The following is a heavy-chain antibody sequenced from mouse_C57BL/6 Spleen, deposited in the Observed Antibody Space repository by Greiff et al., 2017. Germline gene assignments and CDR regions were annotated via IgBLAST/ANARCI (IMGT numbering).Heavy chain of an antibody. V-gene: IGHV3-8*01. J-gene: IGHJ4*01. CDR3: ARSSLYYYGRAGAMDY. Sequence: EVQLVESGPGLAKPSQTLSLTCSVTGYSITSDYWNWIRKFPGNKLEYMGYISYSGITYYNPSLKSRISITQDTSKNQYYLQLNSVTTEDTATYYCARSSLYYYGRAGAMDYWGQGTSVTVSS. CDR2: ISYSGIT. CDR1: GYSITSDY. D-gene: IGHD1-1*01.